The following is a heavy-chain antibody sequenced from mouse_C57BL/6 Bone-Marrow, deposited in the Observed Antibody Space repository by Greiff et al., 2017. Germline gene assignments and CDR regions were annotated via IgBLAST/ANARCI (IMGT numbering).Heavy chain of an antibody. CDR2: ISDGGSYT. CDR3: ARDNGYYVFDY. V-gene: IGHV5-4*01. Sequence: EVKLMEPGGGLVKPGGSLKLSCAASGFTFSSYAMSWVRQTPEKRLEWVATISDGGSYTYYPDNVKGRFTISRDNAKNNLYLQMSHLKSEDTAMYYCARDNGYYVFDYWGQGTTLTVSS. D-gene: IGHD2-3*01. CDR1: GFTFSSYA. J-gene: IGHJ2*01.